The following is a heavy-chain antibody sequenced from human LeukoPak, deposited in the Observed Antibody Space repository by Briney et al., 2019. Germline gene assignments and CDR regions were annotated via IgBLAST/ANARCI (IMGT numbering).Heavy chain of an antibody. D-gene: IGHD6-13*01. Sequence: PGGSLRLSCAASGFTFSSYGMHWVRQAPGKGLEWVSVMSYDGSNKYYADSVKGRFTISRDNSKNTLYLQMNSLRAEDTAVYYCAKDFRIAAAGSATDYFDYWSQGTLVTVSS. CDR3: AKDFRIAAAGSATDYFDY. V-gene: IGHV3-30*18. CDR2: MSYDGSNK. J-gene: IGHJ4*02. CDR1: GFTFSSYG.